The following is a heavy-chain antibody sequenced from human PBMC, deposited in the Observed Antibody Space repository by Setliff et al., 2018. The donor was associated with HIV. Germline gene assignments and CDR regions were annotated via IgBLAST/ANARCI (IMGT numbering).Heavy chain of an antibody. CDR1: GAPITNSY. CDR2: VYTSGNT. CDR3: VRHHDSDFSGDPDWFDP. J-gene: IGHJ5*02. D-gene: IGHD2-15*01. V-gene: IGHV4-4*09. Sequence: SETLSLTCSVSGAPITNSYWSWIRQSPGKRLEWIGYVYTSGNTNYNPSLKSRVTISLDTSRNQLSLKLTSVTAADTAVYYCVRHHDSDFSGDPDWFDPWGQGILVTVSS.